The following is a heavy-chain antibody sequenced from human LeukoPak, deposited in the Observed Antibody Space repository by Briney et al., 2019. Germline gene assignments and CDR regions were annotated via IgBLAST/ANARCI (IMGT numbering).Heavy chain of an antibody. Sequence: GGSLRLSCAASGFIFSSYAMSWVRHAPGKGLEWVSAISGSGVSTYYADSVKGRFTISRDNSKNTLYLQMNSLRAEDTAVYYCANRYYGSGSHLLYWGQGTLVTVSS. J-gene: IGHJ4*02. CDR1: GFIFSSYA. V-gene: IGHV3-23*01. CDR3: ANRYYGSGSHLLY. D-gene: IGHD3-10*01. CDR2: ISGSGVST.